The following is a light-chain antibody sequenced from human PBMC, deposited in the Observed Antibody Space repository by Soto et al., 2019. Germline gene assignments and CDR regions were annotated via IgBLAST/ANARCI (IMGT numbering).Light chain of an antibody. CDR3: HQRNK. Sequence: EIVLTQSPATLSVSPGERATLSCRASQSVGPNLVWYQQKFGQAPRLLIYGVSTRATGVPARFSGSGSGTEFTLTISSLEPEDFGVYFCHQRNKFGQGTRLEIK. CDR2: GVS. CDR1: QSVGPN. J-gene: IGKJ5*01. V-gene: IGKV3-15*01.